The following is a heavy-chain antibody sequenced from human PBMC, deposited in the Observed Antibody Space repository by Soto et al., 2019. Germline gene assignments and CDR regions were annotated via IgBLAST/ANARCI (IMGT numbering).Heavy chain of an antibody. V-gene: IGHV2-5*02. CDR3: AHRPSSTDYESLTGYYLDAFDI. CDR2: IYWDDDK. CDR1: GFSLSTSGVG. D-gene: IGHD3-9*01. Sequence: SGPTLVNPPQTLTLTCTFSGFSLSTSGVGVAWIRQPPGKALEWLALIYWDDDKRDSPSLKSRLTITKDTSKHQVVLTMTNMDPVDTATYYWAHRPSSTDYESLTGYYLDAFDIWGKGTMVT. J-gene: IGHJ3*02.